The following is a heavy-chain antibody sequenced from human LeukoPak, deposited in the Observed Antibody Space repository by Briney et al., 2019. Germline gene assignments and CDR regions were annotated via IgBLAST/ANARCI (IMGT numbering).Heavy chain of an antibody. D-gene: IGHD2-21*01. J-gene: IGHJ6*03. V-gene: IGHV1-46*01. CDR3: ARAYPPSVSSIHYYYYYMDV. Sequence: ASVNVSCKASGYTFTSYYMHWVRQAPGQGLEWMGIINPSGGSTSYAQRFQGRVTMTRDMYTSKVYVDLSGLRSEDTAVYYCARAYPPSVSSIHYYYYYMDVWGKGTTVTVSS. CDR2: INPSGGST. CDR1: GYTFTSYY.